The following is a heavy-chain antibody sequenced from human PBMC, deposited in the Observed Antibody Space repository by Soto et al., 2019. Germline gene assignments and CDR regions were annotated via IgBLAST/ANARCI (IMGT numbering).Heavy chain of an antibody. CDR2: IYYSGST. D-gene: IGHD3-10*01. Sequence: SETLSLTCTVSGGSISSYYWSWIRQPPGKGLEWIGYIYYSGSTNYNPSLKSRVTISVDTSKSQFSLKLSSVTAADTAVYYCARGDYYGSGSFQMSRYYYYYMDVWGKGTTVTVSS. J-gene: IGHJ6*03. CDR3: ARGDYYGSGSFQMSRYYYYYMDV. CDR1: GGSISSYY. V-gene: IGHV4-59*01.